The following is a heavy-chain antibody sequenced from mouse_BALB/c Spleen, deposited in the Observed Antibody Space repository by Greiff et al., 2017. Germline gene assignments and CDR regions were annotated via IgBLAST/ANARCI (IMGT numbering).Heavy chain of an antibody. CDR1: GFNIKDTY. J-gene: IGHJ4*01. CDR3: ARWYEYGYGNPCYYAMDY. D-gene: IGHD2-10*02. Sequence: VQLQQSGAELVKPGASVKLSCTASGFNIKDTYMHWVKQRPEQGLEWIGRIDPANGNTKYDPKFQGKATLTADTSSNTAYLQLSSLTSEDTAVYYCARWYEYGYGNPCYYAMDYWGQGTSVTVSS. V-gene: IGHV14-3*02. CDR2: IDPANGNT.